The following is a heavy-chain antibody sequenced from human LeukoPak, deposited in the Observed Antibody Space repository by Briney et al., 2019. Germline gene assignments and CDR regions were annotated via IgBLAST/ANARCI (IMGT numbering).Heavy chain of an antibody. D-gene: IGHD1-1*01. CDR1: GGSISSSGYY. V-gene: IGHV4-39*01. J-gene: IGHJ5*02. Sequence: PSETLSLTCTVSGGSISSSGYYWGWIRQPPGKGLEWIGSIYYSGSTYDNPSLKSRVTISVDTSKNQFSLKLSSVAAADTAVYYCARRGGGMTWGQGTLVTVSS. CDR2: IYYSGST. CDR3: ARRGGGMT.